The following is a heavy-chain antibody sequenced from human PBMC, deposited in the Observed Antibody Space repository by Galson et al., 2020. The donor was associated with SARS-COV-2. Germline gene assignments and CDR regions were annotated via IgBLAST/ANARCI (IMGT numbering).Heavy chain of an antibody. Sequence: SVKVSCKASGGSFSSDAFSWVRQAPGQGLEWMGGIISVLGTVRYTQKFQGRVTITADKSTTTVSMELTSLTPEDTAVYFCARATYWGAHSDYWGHGTLVTVSS. CDR3: ARATYWGAHSDY. J-gene: IGHJ4*01. V-gene: IGHV1-69*10. CDR2: IISVLGTV. CDR1: GGSFSSDA. D-gene: IGHD3-16*01.